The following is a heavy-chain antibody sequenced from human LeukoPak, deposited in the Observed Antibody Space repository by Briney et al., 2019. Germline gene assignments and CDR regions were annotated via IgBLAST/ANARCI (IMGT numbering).Heavy chain of an antibody. V-gene: IGHV4-39*07. D-gene: IGHD3-22*01. CDR2: IYYSGST. J-gene: IGHJ5*02. CDR3: ARDRPTDSSGYYYPYWFDP. Sequence: SETLSLTCTVSGGSISSSSYYWGWIRQPPGKGLEWIGSIYYSGSTYYNPSLKSRVTISVDTSKNQFSLKLSSVTAADTAVYYCARDRPTDSSGYYYPYWFDPWGQGTLVTVSS. CDR1: GGSISSSSYY.